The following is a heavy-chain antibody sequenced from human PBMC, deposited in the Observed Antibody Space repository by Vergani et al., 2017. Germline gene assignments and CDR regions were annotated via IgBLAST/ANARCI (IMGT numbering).Heavy chain of an antibody. CDR2: IYHSGST. V-gene: IGHV4-4*02. CDR1: GGSISSSNW. CDR3: ARTPPIVYGSWSYNVV. J-gene: IGHJ4*02. D-gene: IGHD3-10*01. Sequence: QVQLQESGPGLVKPSGTLSLTCAVSGGSISSSNWWSWVRQPPGKGLEWIGEIYHSGSTHYNPSLKGRITISVYKSKNHVSLKLSSVTAADRAVYYCARTPPIVYGSWSYNVVWGQGTLVTVSS.